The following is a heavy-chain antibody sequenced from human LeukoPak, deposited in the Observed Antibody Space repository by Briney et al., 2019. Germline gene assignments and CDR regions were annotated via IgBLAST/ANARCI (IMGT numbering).Heavy chain of an antibody. V-gene: IGHV6-1*01. D-gene: IGHD1-1*01. J-gene: IGHJ4*02. CDR2: TYYRSKWYH. CDR1: GDSVSTISAA. Sequence: SQTLSLTCAISGDSVSTISAAWTWIRQSPSRGLEWLGRTYYRSKWYHEYAVSVKSRITINPDTSKNQFSLQLNSVTPEDTAIYYCAILRTASSFGFWGQGTLVTVSS. CDR3: AILRTASSFGF.